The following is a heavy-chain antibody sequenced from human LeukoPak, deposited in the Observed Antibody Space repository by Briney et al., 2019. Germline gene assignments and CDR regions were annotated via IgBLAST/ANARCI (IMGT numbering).Heavy chain of an antibody. CDR1: GFTFTTYS. CDR2: ISSGSSAI. D-gene: IGHD4-17*01. CDR3: ARGHTAVTRHFDF. V-gene: IGHV3-21*01. Sequence: GGSLRLSCEASGFTFTTYSMTWVRQAPGKGLECVSIISSGSSAIFSADALKGRFTISRDDAKNLLYLDMNSLRAEDTAVYYCARGHTAVTRHFDFWGQGTLVTVSS. J-gene: IGHJ4*02.